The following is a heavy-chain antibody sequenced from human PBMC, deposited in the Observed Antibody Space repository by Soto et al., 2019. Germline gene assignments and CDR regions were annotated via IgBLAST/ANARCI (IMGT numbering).Heavy chain of an antibody. V-gene: IGHV3-48*01. D-gene: IGHD6-19*01. J-gene: IGHJ4*02. Sequence: GGSLRLSCAASGFTFSSYSMNWVRQAPGKGLEWVSYISSSSDIIYYADSVKGRFSVSRDNAKNSLYLQMNSLRAEDTAVYYCARGWLVTLDYWGQGTLVTVS. CDR2: ISSSSDII. CDR3: ARGWLVTLDY. CDR1: GFTFSSYS.